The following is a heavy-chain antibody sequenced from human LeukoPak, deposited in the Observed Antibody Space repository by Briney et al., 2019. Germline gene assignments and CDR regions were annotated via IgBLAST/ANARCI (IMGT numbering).Heavy chain of an antibody. J-gene: IGHJ3*02. V-gene: IGHV3-21*01. CDR1: GFTFSSYS. CDR3: ARGGYYYDSSGYLGDAFDI. Sequence: PGGSLRLSCPASGFTFSSYSMNWVRQAPGKGLEWVSSISSSSSYIYYADSVKGRFTISRDNAKNSLYLQMNSLRAEDTAVYYCARGGYYYDSSGYLGDAFDIWGQGTMVTVSS. D-gene: IGHD3-22*01. CDR2: ISSSSSYI.